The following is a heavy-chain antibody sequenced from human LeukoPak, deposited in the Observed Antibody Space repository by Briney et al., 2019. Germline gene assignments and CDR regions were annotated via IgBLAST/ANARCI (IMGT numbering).Heavy chain of an antibody. Sequence: NTSETLSLTCAVYGGSFSGYHWSWIRQPPGKGLEWIGEINHSGSTNYNPSLKSRVTISVDTSKNQFTLKLSSVTAADTAVYYCARHAYMDVWGKGTTVTISS. CDR2: INHSGST. J-gene: IGHJ6*03. CDR1: GGSFSGYH. V-gene: IGHV4-34*01. CDR3: ARHAYMDV.